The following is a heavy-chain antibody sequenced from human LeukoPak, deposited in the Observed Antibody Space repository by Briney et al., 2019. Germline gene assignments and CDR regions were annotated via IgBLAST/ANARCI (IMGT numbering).Heavy chain of an antibody. Sequence: GSSVKVSCKASGGTFSSYAISWVRQAPGQGLEWMGGIIPIFGTANYAQKFQGRVTITTDGSTSTAYMELSSLRSEDTAVYYCARGSRTKYGSGSYYQIDYWGQGTLVTVSS. CDR3: ARGSRTKYGSGSYYQIDY. J-gene: IGHJ4*02. CDR1: GGTFSSYA. CDR2: IIPIFGTA. D-gene: IGHD3-10*01. V-gene: IGHV1-69*05.